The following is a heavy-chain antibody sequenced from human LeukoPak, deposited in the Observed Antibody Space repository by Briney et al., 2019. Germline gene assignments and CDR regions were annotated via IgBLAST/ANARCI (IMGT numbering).Heavy chain of an antibody. CDR2: INHSGST. J-gene: IGHJ4*02. D-gene: IGHD4-23*01. V-gene: IGHV4-34*01. CDR1: GGSFSGYY. Sequence: SETLSLTCAVYGGSFSGYYWSWIRQPPGKGLEWIGEINHSGSTNYNPSLKSRVTISVDTSKNQFSLKLSSVTAADTAVYYCARLSGGNPGDYWGQGTLVTVSS. CDR3: ARLSGGNPGDY.